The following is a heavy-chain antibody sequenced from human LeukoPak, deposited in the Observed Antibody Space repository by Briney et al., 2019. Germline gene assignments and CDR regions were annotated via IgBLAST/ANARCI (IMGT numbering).Heavy chain of an antibody. CDR2: ISSSSSYI. D-gene: IGHD6-13*01. V-gene: IGHV3-21*01. CDR1: GFTFSSYS. J-gene: IGHJ4*02. Sequence: GGSLRLSCAASGFTFSSYSMNWVRQAPGKGLEWVSSISSSSSYIYYADSVKGRFTISRDNAKNSLYLQMNSLRAEDTAVYYCARVLEAAAFDFWGQGTLVTVSS. CDR3: ARVLEAAAFDF.